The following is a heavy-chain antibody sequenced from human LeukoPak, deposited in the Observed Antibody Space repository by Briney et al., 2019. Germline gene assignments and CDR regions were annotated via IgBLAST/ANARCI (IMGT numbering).Heavy chain of an antibody. CDR2: IISKSYGGTT. CDR3: TRVGYYDSSGYPTKNAFDI. V-gene: IGHV3-49*03. J-gene: IGHJ3*02. CDR1: GFTFGDYA. D-gene: IGHD3-22*01. Sequence: PGRSLRLSRTASGFTFGDYAMSWFRQAPGKGLEWVGFIISKSYGGTTEYAASVKGRFTISRDDSKSIAYLQMNSLKTEDTAVYYCTRVGYYDSSGYPTKNAFDIWGQGTMVTVSS.